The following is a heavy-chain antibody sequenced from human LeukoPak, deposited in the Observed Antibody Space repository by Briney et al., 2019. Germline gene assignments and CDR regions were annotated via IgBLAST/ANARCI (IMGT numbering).Heavy chain of an antibody. CDR1: GFIFDDYA. CDR2: ISLNSGGI. D-gene: IGHD3-22*01. J-gene: IGHJ4*02. V-gene: IGHV3-9*01. Sequence: GGSLRLSCVTSGFIFDDYAMHWVRQGPGKCLEWVSGISLNSGGIAYADSVKGRFTISRDNAKNSLYLQMNSLRPEDTALYYCAKDVQMTRNDYYNYFDYWGQGTLVTVSS. CDR3: AKDVQMTRNDYYNYFDY.